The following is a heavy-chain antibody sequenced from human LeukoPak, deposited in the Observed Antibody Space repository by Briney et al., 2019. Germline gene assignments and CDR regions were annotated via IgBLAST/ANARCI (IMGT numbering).Heavy chain of an antibody. J-gene: IGHJ4*02. CDR1: GGTFSSYA. CDR3: ARGSGYSYGYED. D-gene: IGHD5-18*01. CDR2: IIPILGIA. Sequence: ASVKVSCKASGGTFSSYAISWVRQAPGQGLEWMGRIIPILGIANYAQKFQGRVTITADKSTSTAYMELSSLRSEDTAVYYCARGSGYSYGYEDWGQGTLVAVSS. V-gene: IGHV1-69*04.